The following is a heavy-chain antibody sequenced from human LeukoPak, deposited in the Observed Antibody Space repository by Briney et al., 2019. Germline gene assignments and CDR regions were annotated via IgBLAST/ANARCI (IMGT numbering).Heavy chain of an antibody. J-gene: IGHJ3*02. CDR3: GGVSPLRKVVAAAAGAFDI. CDR1: GFTFSSYA. Sequence: PGGSLRLSCAASGFTFSSYAMSWVRQAPGKGLEWVSAISGSGGSTYYADSVKGRFTISRDNSKNTLYLQMNSLRAEDTAVYYCGGVSPLRKVVAAAAGAFDIWGQGTMVTVSS. CDR2: ISGSGGST. V-gene: IGHV3-23*01. D-gene: IGHD6-13*01.